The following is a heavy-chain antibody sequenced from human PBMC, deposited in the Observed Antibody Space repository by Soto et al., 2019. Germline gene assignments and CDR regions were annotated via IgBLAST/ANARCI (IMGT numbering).Heavy chain of an antibody. CDR3: ARQAVVTTFDY. V-gene: IGHV4-39*01. D-gene: IGHD2-15*01. J-gene: IGHJ4*02. CDR2: IYYSGST. CDR1: GGSISSSSYY. Sequence: PSETLSLTCTVSGGSISSSSYYWGWIRQPPGKGLEWIGSIYYSGSTYYNPSLKSRVTISVDTSKNQFSLKLSSVTAADTAVYYCARQAVVTTFDYWGQGTLVTVS.